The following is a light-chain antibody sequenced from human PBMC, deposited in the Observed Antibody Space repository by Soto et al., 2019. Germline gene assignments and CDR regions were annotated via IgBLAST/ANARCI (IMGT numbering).Light chain of an antibody. Sequence: SYELTQPPSVSVSPGQTASITCSGDKLGDKYASWYQQKPGQSPVLVIYQDTKRPSGIPERFSGSNSGNTATLTISGTQAVDEAVYYCQAWDTNTSYVFGSGTKLTVL. CDR3: QAWDTNTSYV. CDR2: QDT. V-gene: IGLV3-1*01. CDR1: KLGDKY. J-gene: IGLJ1*01.